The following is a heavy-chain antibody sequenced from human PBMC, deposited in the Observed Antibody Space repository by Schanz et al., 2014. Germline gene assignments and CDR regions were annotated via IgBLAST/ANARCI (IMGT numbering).Heavy chain of an antibody. V-gene: IGHV4-30-2*06. D-gene: IGHD3-9*01. CDR1: GGSISSGGYS. CDR2: IYYSGNT. CDR3: ARDAADFYDILTEEDY. J-gene: IGHJ4*02. Sequence: QVQLQESGPGLVKASQTLSLTCAVSGGSISSGGYSWNWIRQSPGKGLEWIGYIYYSGNTYYNPSLKSRVTISLDTPKNQFSLKLRSVTAADTAVYYCARDAADFYDILTEEDYWGQGTLVTVSS.